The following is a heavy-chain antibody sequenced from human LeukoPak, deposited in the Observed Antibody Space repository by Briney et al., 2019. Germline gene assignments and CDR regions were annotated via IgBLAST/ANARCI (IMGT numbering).Heavy chain of an antibody. CDR3: ARDARGYYYYGMDV. CDR1: GGSISSGSYY. V-gene: IGHV4-61*02. J-gene: IGHJ6*02. CDR2: IYTSGST. D-gene: IGHD3-10*01. Sequence: PSQTLSLTCTVSGGSISSGSYYWSWIRQPAGTGLEWIGRIYTSGSTNYNPSLKSRVTISVDTSKNQFSLKLSSVTAADTAAYYCARDARGYYYYGMDVWGQGTTVTVSS.